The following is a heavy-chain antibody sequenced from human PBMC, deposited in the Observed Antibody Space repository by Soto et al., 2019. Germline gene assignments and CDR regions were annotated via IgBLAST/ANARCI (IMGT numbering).Heavy chain of an antibody. CDR2: ISTYNGNT. CDR1: GYTFTSYG. CDR3: ATDVPGYTVTKTPTQEHRFDP. D-gene: IGHD4-17*01. J-gene: IGHJ5*02. Sequence: ASVKVSCKASGYTFTSYGISWVRQAPGQGLEWMGWISTYNGNTNYAQKLQGRVTMTTDTSTDTAYMELSSLRSEDTAVYYCATDVPGYTVTKTPTQEHRFDPCGHGTLVTVSS. V-gene: IGHV1-18*01.